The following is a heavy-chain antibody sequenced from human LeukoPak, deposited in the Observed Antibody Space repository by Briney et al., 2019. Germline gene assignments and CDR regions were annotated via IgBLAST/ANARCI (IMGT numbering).Heavy chain of an antibody. D-gene: IGHD3-22*01. CDR1: GYTFTSYG. J-gene: IGHJ3*02. Sequence: GASVKVSCKASGYTFTSYGISWVRQAPGQGLEWMGWISAYNGNTNYAQKLQGRVTMTTDTSTSTAYMELRSLRSDDTAVYYSARDFYDSSGDTYAFDIWGQGTMVTVSS. CDR3: ARDFYDSSGDTYAFDI. CDR2: ISAYNGNT. V-gene: IGHV1-18*01.